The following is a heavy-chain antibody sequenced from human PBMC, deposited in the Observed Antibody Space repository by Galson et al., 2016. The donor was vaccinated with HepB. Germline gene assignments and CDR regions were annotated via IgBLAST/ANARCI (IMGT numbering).Heavy chain of an antibody. CDR3: ARGRGTFSY. J-gene: IGHJ4*02. Sequence: SVKVSCKASGYTFTSYDINWVRQATGQGLEWMGWMNSNSGNTVYAQKFQGRLTMTRNTSISTAYMELSSLTSEDTAIYFCARGRGTFSYWGQGSLVTVSS. CDR2: MNSNSGNT. CDR1: GYTFTSYD. V-gene: IGHV1-8*01.